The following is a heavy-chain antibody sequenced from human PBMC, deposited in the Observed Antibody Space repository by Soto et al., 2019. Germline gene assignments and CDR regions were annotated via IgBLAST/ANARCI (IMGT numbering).Heavy chain of an antibody. J-gene: IGHJ6*02. V-gene: IGHV1-18*04. D-gene: IGHD1-7*01. CDR3: ARVGITGTTYYYYGMDV. CDR1: CYTFTSYG. CDR2: FSAYNGNT. Sequence: QVQLVQSGAEVKKPGASGKVSCKASCYTFTSYGISGVRQAPGQGLEWMGWFSAYNGNTNYAQKLQGRVTMTTDTSTSTAYMELRSLRSDDRAVYYCARVGITGTTYYYYGMDVWGQGTTVTVSS.